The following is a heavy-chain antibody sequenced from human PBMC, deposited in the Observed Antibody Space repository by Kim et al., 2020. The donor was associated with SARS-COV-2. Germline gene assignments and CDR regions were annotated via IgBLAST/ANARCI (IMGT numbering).Heavy chain of an antibody. J-gene: IGHJ4*02. D-gene: IGHD3-10*01. CDR3: ARGLWFGELSYFDY. Sequence: AQKFQGRVTMTRDTSTSTVYMELSSLRSEDTAVYYCARGLWFGELSYFDYWGQGTLVTVSS. V-gene: IGHV1-46*01.